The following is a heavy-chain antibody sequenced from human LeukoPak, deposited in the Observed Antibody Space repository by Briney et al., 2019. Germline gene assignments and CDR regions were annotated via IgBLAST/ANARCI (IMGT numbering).Heavy chain of an antibody. D-gene: IGHD3-3*01. J-gene: IGHJ5*02. CDR3: ARDNWADNFGVANNWFDP. Sequence: ASVKVSCKASGYTFTSYYMHWVRQAPGQGLEWMGIINPSGGSTSYAQKFQGRVTMTRDMSTSTVYMELSSLRSEDTAVYYCARDNWADNFGVANNWFDPWGQGTLVTVSS. CDR1: GYTFTSYY. CDR2: INPSGGST. V-gene: IGHV1-46*01.